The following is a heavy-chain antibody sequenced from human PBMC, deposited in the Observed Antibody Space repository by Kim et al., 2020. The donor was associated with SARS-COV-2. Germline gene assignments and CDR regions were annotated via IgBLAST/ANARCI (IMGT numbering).Heavy chain of an antibody. D-gene: IGHD6-13*01. CDR3: AREYTYSSSWSGMDV. Sequence: GGSLRLSCAASGFTFSSYWMSWVRQAPGKGLEWVANIKQDGSEKYYVDSVKGRFTISRDNAKNSLYLQMNSLRAEDTAVYYCAREYTYSSSWSGMDVWGQGTTVTVSS. CDR1: GFTFSSYW. J-gene: IGHJ6*02. V-gene: IGHV3-7*03. CDR2: IKQDGSEK.